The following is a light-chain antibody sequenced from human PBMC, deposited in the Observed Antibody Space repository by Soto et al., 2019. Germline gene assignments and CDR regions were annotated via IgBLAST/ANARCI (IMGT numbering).Light chain of an antibody. CDR2: EGS. CDR3: CSYAGSSTFV. CDR1: SSDIGGYNS. V-gene: IGLV2-23*01. J-gene: IGLJ1*01. Sequence: QSVLTQPPSASGSPGQSVTISCTGTSSDIGGYNSVSWYQQHPGKAPKLMIYEGSKRPSGVSNRFSGSKSGNTASLTISGLQAEDEADYYCCSYAGSSTFVFGTGTKVTVL.